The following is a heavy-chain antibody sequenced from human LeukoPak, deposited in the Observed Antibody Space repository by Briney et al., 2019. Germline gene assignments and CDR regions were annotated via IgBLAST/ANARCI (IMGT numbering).Heavy chain of an antibody. V-gene: IGHV3-48*03. J-gene: IGHJ4*02. CDR3: ARAIGSSWGKVDY. CDR2: ISGSGTTI. D-gene: IGHD6-13*01. CDR1: GFTFSRYE. Sequence: GGSLRLSCAASGFTFSRYEMNWVRQAPGKGLEWVSYISGSGTTIYYADSVKGRFTMSRDNAKNSVYLQMGSLRAEDTAVYYCARAIGSSWGKVDYWGQGTLVTVSS.